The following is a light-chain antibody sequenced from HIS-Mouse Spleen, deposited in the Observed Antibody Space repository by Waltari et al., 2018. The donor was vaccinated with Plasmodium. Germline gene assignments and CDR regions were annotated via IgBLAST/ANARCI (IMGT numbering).Light chain of an antibody. J-gene: IGLJ2*01. CDR1: SSDVGGYNY. CDR2: EVS. V-gene: IGLV2-8*01. CDR3: SSYAGSNNLV. Sequence: QSALTQPPSASGSPRQSVTISCTGTSSDVGGYNYVSWYQQHPGKAPKLMMYEVSKPPSGAPDLFSGSKSGNTASLTVSGRQAEDEADYYCSSYAGSNNLVFGGGTKLTVL.